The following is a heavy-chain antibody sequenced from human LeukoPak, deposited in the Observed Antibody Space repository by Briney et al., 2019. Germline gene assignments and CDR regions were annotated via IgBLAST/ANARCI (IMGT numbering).Heavy chain of an antibody. CDR3: ARSLPGSPNFDS. Sequence: GGSLRLSCAASGFTISNRDMNWVRQAPGKGLEWVSSISSNSNYRYHADSVKGRFIISRDNAKNSLYLQMNSLRAEDTVLYYCARSLPGSPNFDSWGQGTLVTVSS. V-gene: IGHV3-21*01. CDR1: GFTISNRD. CDR2: ISSNSNYR. J-gene: IGHJ4*02.